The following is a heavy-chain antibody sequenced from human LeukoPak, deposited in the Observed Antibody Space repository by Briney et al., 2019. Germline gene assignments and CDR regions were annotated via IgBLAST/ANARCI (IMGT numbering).Heavy chain of an antibody. J-gene: IGHJ4*02. CDR3: AREVCSSTSCYLFFDY. CDR1: GYTFTSYD. V-gene: IGHV1-18*01. Sequence: ASVKVSCKASGYTFTSYDINWVRQATGQGLEWMGWISAYNGNTNYAQKLQGRVTMTTDTSTSTAYMELRSLRSDDTAVYYCAREVCSSTSCYLFFDYWGQGTLVTVSS. D-gene: IGHD2-2*01. CDR2: ISAYNGNT.